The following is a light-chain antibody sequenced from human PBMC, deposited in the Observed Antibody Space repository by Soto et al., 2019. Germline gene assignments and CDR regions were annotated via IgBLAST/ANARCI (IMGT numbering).Light chain of an antibody. Sequence: QSVMTQPPSVSAAPGQKVTISCSGSSSNIGGNSVSWYQQLPGTAPKLLIYDDNKRPSGIPDRFSGSKSGTSATLGITGFQTGDEADYYCGSWDSSLRAYVFGTGTKLNVL. CDR1: SSNIGGNS. V-gene: IGLV1-51*01. J-gene: IGLJ1*01. CDR3: GSWDSSLRAYV. CDR2: DDN.